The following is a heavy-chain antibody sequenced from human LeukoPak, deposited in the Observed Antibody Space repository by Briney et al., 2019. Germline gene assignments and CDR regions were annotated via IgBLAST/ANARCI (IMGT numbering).Heavy chain of an antibody. CDR1: GGSFSGYY. J-gene: IGHJ6*03. D-gene: IGHD3-3*01. CDR3: ARSITIFGVAVGGYYYMDV. Sequence: SETLSLTCAVYGGSFSGYYWSWIRQPPGKGLEWIGYIYYSGSTNYNPSLKSRVTISVDTSKNQFSLKLSSVTAADTAVYYCARSITIFGVAVGGYYYMDVWGKGTTVTVSS. CDR2: IYYSGST. V-gene: IGHV4-59*01.